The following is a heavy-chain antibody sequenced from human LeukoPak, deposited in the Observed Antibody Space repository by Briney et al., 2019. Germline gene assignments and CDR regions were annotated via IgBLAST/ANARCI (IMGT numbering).Heavy chain of an antibody. CDR2: IWSDGTTK. CDR3: ARGQGSGYYDY. V-gene: IGHV3-33*01. Sequence: GGSLTLSCAASGFTFSNYDMHGVRQAPGKGLEGVAGIWSDGTTKYYADSQKGRFTISRDISKKTLFLQMNSLRAEDTAVFYCARGQGSGYYDYWGQGTLVIVSS. J-gene: IGHJ4*02. CDR1: GFTFSNYD. D-gene: IGHD3-3*01.